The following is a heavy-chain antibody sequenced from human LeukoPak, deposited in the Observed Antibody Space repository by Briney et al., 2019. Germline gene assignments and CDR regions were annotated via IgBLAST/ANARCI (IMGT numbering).Heavy chain of an antibody. CDR1: GGTFSSYA. CDR2: IIPILGIA. V-gene: IGHV1-69*04. CDR3: AREGSVVVVAAGTAFDI. J-gene: IGHJ3*02. Sequence: ASVKVSCKASGGTFSSYAISWVRQAPGQGLEWMGRIIPILGIANYAQKFQGRVTITADKSTSTAYMELSSLRSEDTAVYYCAREGSVVVVAAGTAFDIWGQGTMVTVSS. D-gene: IGHD2-15*01.